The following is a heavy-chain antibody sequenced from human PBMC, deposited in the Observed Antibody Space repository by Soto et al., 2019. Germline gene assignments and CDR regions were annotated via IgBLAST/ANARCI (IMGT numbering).Heavy chain of an antibody. Sequence: SETLSLTCTVSGGSVSSGSYYWSWIRQPPGKGLEWIGYIYYSGSTNYNPSLKSRVTISVDTSKNQFSLKLSSVTAADTAVYYCARDSGEMATTYYYYGMDVWGQGTTVTV. J-gene: IGHJ6*02. CDR1: GGSVSSGSYY. CDR2: IYYSGST. D-gene: IGHD1-1*01. V-gene: IGHV4-61*01. CDR3: ARDSGEMATTYYYYGMDV.